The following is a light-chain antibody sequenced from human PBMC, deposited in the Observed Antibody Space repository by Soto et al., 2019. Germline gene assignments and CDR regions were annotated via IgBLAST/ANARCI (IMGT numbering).Light chain of an antibody. CDR1: QSFSSW. J-gene: IGKJ4*01. CDR3: QHYNSNPLT. CDR2: KTS. V-gene: IGKV1-5*03. Sequence: DIQMTQSPSTLSASVGDRVTITCRASQSFSSWLAWYQQKPGKAPKLLIYKTSTLESGVPSRFSGSGSGTEFTLTISSLQPDVFATYYCQHYNSNPLTFGGGTKVEIK.